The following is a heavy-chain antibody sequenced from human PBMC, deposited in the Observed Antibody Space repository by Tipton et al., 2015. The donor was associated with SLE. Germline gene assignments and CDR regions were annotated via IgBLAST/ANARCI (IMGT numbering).Heavy chain of an antibody. V-gene: IGHV3-64*02. CDR1: GFTFSSYA. D-gene: IGHD5-18*01. Sequence: SLRLSCAASGFTFSSYAMHWVRQAPGKGLEYVSAISSNGGSTYYADSVKGRFTISRDNSKNTLYLQMGSLRAEDMAVYYCARDYSPGAFDIWGQGTMVTVSS. CDR2: ISSNGGST. CDR3: ARDYSPGAFDI. J-gene: IGHJ3*02.